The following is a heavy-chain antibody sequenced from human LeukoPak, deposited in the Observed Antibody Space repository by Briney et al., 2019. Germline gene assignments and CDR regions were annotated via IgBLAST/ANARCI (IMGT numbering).Heavy chain of an antibody. V-gene: IGHV3-23*01. D-gene: IGHD6-19*01. CDR2: LDNGGAVT. CDR1: GFTFTNYA. CDR3: AKRGSGWSHFDY. Sequence: PGGPLRLSCAASGFTFTNYAMSWVRQAPGKGLEWVSTLDNGGAVTYYAGSVKGRFTISGDNSKNALFLQMDSLRADDTAVYYCAKRGSGWSHFDYSGQGTLVTVSS. J-gene: IGHJ4*02.